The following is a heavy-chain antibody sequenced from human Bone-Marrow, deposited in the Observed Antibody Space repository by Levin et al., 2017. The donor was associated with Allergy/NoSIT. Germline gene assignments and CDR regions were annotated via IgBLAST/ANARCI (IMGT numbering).Heavy chain of an antibody. Sequence: GGSLRLSCAASGFTFSSYSMNWVRQAPGKGLEWVSSISSSSSYIYYADSVKGRFTISRDNAKNSLYLQMNSLRAEDTAVYYCARETCGTTGTTYYYGMDVWGQGTTVTVSS. CDR2: ISSSSSYI. CDR3: ARETCGTTGTTYYYGMDV. V-gene: IGHV3-21*01. J-gene: IGHJ6*02. CDR1: GFTFSSYS. D-gene: IGHD1-1*01.